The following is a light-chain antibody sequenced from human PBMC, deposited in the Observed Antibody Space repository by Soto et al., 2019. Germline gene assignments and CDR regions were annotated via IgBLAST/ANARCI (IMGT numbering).Light chain of an antibody. Sequence: DIVMTQSPLSLPVTPGEPASISCRSSQSLLQSNGYDYLDWYLQKPGQSPQLLIYLGSYRASGVPDRFRGSGSGTYFTLKISRVEAEDVGFYYSMQALQTPPTFGQGTKLAIK. CDR3: MQALQTPPT. J-gene: IGKJ2*01. CDR1: QSLLQSNGYDY. V-gene: IGKV2-28*01. CDR2: LGS.